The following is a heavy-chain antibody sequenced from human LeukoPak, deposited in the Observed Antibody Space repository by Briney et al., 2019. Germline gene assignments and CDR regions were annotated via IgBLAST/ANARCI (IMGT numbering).Heavy chain of an antibody. V-gene: IGHV1-18*04. CDR3: ARDYSSWPLWAD. D-gene: IGHD6-6*01. J-gene: IGHJ4*02. Sequence: ASVKVSCKASGYTFTSYGISWVRQAPGQGLEWMGWISAYNGNTNYAQKLQGRVTMTTDTSTSTAYMELRSLRFGDTAVYYCARDYSSWPLWADWGQGTLVTVSS. CDR2: ISAYNGNT. CDR1: GYTFTSYG.